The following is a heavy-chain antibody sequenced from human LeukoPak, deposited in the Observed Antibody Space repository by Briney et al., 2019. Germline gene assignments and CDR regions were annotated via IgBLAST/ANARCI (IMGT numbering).Heavy chain of an antibody. CDR2: ISGSGGST. D-gene: IGHD3-3*01. J-gene: IGHJ4*02. CDR3: AKLPYYDFWSGPQPTDY. CDR1: GFTFSSYA. V-gene: IGHV3-23*01. Sequence: GGSLRLSCAASGFTFSSYAMSWVRQAPGKGLEWVSAISGSGGSTYYADSVKGRFTISRDNSKNTLYLQMNSLRAEDTAVYYCAKLPYYDFWSGPQPTDYWGQGTLVTVSS.